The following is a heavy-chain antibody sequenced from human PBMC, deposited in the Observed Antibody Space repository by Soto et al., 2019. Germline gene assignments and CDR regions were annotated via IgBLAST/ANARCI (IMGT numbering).Heavy chain of an antibody. D-gene: IGHD1-1*01. V-gene: IGHV4-61*01. CDR1: GGSVSSGSYF. CDR2: ISYSGST. J-gene: IGHJ5*02. CDR3: ARDLSAGTPWGGWFDP. Sequence: QVQLQESGPGLVKPSETLSLTCTVSGGSVSSGSYFWSWIRQSPGKALEWIAYISYSGSTNYNPSLKSRVTVSVDTSKNQFSLKLNAVPAADTAVYYCARDLSAGTPWGGWFDPWGQGSLVTVSS.